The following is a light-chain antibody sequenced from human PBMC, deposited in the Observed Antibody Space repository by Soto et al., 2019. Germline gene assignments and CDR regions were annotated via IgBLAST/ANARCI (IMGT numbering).Light chain of an antibody. J-gene: IGKJ4*01. CDR1: QGISSF. V-gene: IGKV1-9*01. CDR3: QQLNSYPLT. CDR2: GAS. Sequence: DIQLTQSPSFLSASVGDKVTITCRASQGISSFLAWYQQKPGKAPKLLIYGASTLQSGVPSRFSGSGSGTEFTLTISSLQPEDFATYYCQQLNSYPLTLGGGTKVDIK.